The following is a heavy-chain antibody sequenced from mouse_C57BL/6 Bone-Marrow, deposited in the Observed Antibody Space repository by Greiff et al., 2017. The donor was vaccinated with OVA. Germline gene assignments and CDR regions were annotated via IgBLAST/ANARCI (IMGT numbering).Heavy chain of an antibody. J-gene: IGHJ4*01. CDR1: GFNIKDYY. Sequence: EVQLQQSGAELVKPGASVKLSCTASGFNIKDYYMHWVKQRTEQGLEWIGRIDPEDGDTKYAPKFQGKATIPADTSSNTASLQLSSLTTKDTAVYCCARQGAQAHNAMDYWGQGTSVTVSS. CDR2: IDPEDGDT. D-gene: IGHD3-2*02. V-gene: IGHV14-2*01. CDR3: ARQGAQAHNAMDY.